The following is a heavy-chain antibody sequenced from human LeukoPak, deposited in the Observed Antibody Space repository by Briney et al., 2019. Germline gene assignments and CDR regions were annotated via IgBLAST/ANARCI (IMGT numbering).Heavy chain of an antibody. D-gene: IGHD3-22*01. CDR3: ARESGDLDYYDSSGYPDC. Sequence: SVKVSCKASGGTFSSYAINWVRQAPGQGLEWVGRIIPIFGTANYAQKFQGRVTITTDESTSTAYMELSSLRSEDTAVYYCARESGDLDYYDSSGYPDCWGQGTLVTVSS. J-gene: IGHJ4*02. CDR2: IIPIFGTA. V-gene: IGHV1-69*05. CDR1: GGTFSSYA.